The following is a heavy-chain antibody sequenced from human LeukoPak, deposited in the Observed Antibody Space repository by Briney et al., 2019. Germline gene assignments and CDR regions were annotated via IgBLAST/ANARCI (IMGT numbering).Heavy chain of an antibody. D-gene: IGHD4-17*01. V-gene: IGHV4-4*07. Sequence: SETLSLTCTVSGGPISSYYWSWIRQPAGKGLEWIGRIYTSGSTNYNPSLKSRVTMSVDTSKNQFSLKLSSVTAADTAVYYCARVRYGGAPDAFDIWGQGTMVTVSS. CDR3: ARVRYGGAPDAFDI. CDR1: GGPISSYY. J-gene: IGHJ3*02. CDR2: IYTSGST.